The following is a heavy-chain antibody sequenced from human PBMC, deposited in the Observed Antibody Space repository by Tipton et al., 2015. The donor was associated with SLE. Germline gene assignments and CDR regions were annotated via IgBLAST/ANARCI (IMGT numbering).Heavy chain of an antibody. CDR2: IRHDGSAK. V-gene: IGHV3-30*02. D-gene: IGHD5-24*01. CDR1: GFTFNNYG. J-gene: IGHJ3*01. CDR3: AKEPSTFTDALDL. Sequence: SLRLSCAASGFTFNNYGMHWVRQAPGRGLQWVAFIRHDGSAKYYADSLQGRFSVSRDNSENTLYLQMHSLGAEDTAMYYCAKEPSTFTDALDLWGQGTMVIVFS.